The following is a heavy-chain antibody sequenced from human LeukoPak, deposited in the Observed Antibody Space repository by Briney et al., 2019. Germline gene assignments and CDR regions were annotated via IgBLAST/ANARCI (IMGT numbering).Heavy chain of an antibody. CDR2: VYYSGNT. J-gene: IGHJ4*02. CDR3: ARVIPPLYYFDY. CDR1: GASISDYV. V-gene: IGHV4-59*08. D-gene: IGHD1-14*01. Sequence: SETLSLTCSVSGASISDYVWTWIRQPPGKGLEWVGDVYYSGNTASNPSLKSRVTISVDTSKNHSSLTLSSVTAADTAVYYCARVIPPLYYFDYWGLGALVTVSS.